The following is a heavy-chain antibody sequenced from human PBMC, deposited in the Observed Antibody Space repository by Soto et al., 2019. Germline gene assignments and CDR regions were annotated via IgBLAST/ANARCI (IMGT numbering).Heavy chain of an antibody. V-gene: IGHV1-2*02. CDR3: ARGGGTILAPLP. CDR1: GYTFTGYF. D-gene: IGHD3-3*01. J-gene: IGHJ5*02. CDR2: INPNSGAT. Sequence: ASVKVSCKASGYTFTGYFMHWVRQAPGQGLEWMGWINPNSGATKYAQKFQGRVTLSRDTSIRTAYMELSGLRSDDTAVYYCARGGGTILAPLPWGQGTLVTSPQ.